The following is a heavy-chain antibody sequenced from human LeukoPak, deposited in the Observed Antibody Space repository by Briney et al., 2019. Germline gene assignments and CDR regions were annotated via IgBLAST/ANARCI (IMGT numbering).Heavy chain of an antibody. CDR3: AREVMVVAATTFWYFDL. D-gene: IGHD2-15*01. J-gene: IGHJ2*01. CDR1: GFTFNSSS. V-gene: IGHV3-21*01. Sequence: GGSLRLSCAASGFTFNSSSMNWVRQAPGKGLEWVSSISSSSSYIYYADSVKGRFTISRDNAKNSLYLQMNSLRAEDTAVYYCAREVMVVAATTFWYFDLWGRGTLVTVSS. CDR2: ISSSSSYI.